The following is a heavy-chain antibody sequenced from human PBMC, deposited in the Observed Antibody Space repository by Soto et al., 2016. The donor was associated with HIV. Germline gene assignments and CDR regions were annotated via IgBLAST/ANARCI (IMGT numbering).Heavy chain of an antibody. CDR1: GGSINSDY. J-gene: IGHJ4*02. V-gene: IGHV4-59*01. CDR2: VYYTGST. Sequence: QVQLQESGPGLVKPSETLSLTCTVSGGSINSDYWNWIRQSPEKGLEWIGYVYYTGSTNYNPSLKSRVTISLDTSKKQFSLKLSFVTAADTAVYYCASSAARLGDQTNLTFWGQGNPGPPSPQ. CDR3: ASSAARLGDQTNLTF. D-gene: IGHD3-10*01.